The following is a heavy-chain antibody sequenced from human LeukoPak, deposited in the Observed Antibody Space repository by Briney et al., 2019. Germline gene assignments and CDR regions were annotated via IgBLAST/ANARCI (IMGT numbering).Heavy chain of an antibody. D-gene: IGHD6-13*01. CDR2: IYPGDSDT. V-gene: IGHV5-51*01. CDR3: ARLLRNIAAAVYYFDY. CDR1: RYNFTSYW. J-gene: IGHJ4*02. Sequence: GESLKISCKGSRYNFTSYWIGWVRQMPGKGLEWMGIIYPGDSDTRYSPSFQGQVTISADKSISTAYLQWSSLKASDTAMYYCARLLRNIAAAVYYFDYWGQGTLVTVSS.